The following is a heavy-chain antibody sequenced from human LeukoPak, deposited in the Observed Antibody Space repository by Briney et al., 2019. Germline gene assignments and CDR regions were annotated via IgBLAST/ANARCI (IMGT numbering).Heavy chain of an antibody. CDR2: IFNSGNI. J-gene: IGHJ6*03. CDR3: ARGYHPTHYYADV. D-gene: IGHD2-2*01. Sequence: PSETLSLTCTVSGGSISSYYWSWIRQPPGKGLEWIGCIFNSGNINYNPSLQSRVTISVDTSKNQFSLQMNSVTAADAAVYYCARGYHPTHYYADVWGKGTTVTVSS. V-gene: IGHV4-59*01. CDR1: GGSISSYY.